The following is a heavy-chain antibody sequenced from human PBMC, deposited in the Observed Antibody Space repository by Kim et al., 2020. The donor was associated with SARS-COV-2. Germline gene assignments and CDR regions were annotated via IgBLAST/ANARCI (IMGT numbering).Heavy chain of an antibody. CDR3: ARDYVGRWTYGMDV. Sequence: ASVKVSCKASGYTFTSYYMHWVRQAPGQGLEWMGIINPSGGSTNYAQKFQGRVTLTRDTSTSTVYMELSSLRFEDTAVYYCARDYVGRWTYGMDVWGQGTTVTVSS. CDR1: GYTFTSYY. J-gene: IGHJ6*02. CDR2: INPSGGST. D-gene: IGHD3-16*01. V-gene: IGHV1-46*01.